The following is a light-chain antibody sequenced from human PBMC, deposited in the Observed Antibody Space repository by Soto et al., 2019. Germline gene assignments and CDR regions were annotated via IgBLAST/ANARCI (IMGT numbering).Light chain of an antibody. CDR3: SSYTSSSTLYV. Sequence: QSALTRPASVSGSPGQSITISCTGTSSDVGGYNYVSWYQQHPGKAPKLMIYDVSNRPSGVSNRFSGSKSGNTASLTISGVQAEDEADYYCSSYTSSSTLYVFGTGTKVTVL. J-gene: IGLJ1*01. V-gene: IGLV2-14*01. CDR2: DVS. CDR1: SSDVGGYNY.